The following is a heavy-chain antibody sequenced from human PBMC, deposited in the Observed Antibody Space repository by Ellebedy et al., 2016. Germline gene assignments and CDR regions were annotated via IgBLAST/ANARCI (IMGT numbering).Heavy chain of an antibody. CDR1: GGSISSYY. J-gene: IGHJ4*02. CDR3: ARKLDGTYIDY. D-gene: IGHD6-13*01. V-gene: IGHV4-59*01. CDR2: IYYSGST. Sequence: SETLSLXXTVSGGSISSYYWSWIRQPPGKGLEWIGHIYYSGSTNYNPSLKSRVTISLDTSKNQFSLNLSSVTAADTAVYYCARKLDGTYIDYWGRGTLSPSPQ.